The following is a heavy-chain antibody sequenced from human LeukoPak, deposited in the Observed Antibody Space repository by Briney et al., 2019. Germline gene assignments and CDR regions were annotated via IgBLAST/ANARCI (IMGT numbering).Heavy chain of an antibody. CDR3: ASGVVVPAATAFDY. D-gene: IGHD2-2*01. V-gene: IGHV1-2*02. J-gene: IGHJ4*02. Sequence: ASVKVSCKASGYTFTGYYMHWVRQAPGQGLEGMGWINPNSGGTNYAQKFQGRVTMTTDTSISTAYMELSRLRSGDTAVYYCASGVVVPAATAFDYWGQGTLVTVSS. CDR2: INPNSGGT. CDR1: GYTFTGYY.